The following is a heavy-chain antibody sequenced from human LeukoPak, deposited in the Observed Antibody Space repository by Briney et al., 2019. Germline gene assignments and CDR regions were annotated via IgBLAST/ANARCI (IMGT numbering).Heavy chain of an antibody. V-gene: IGHV5-51*01. Sequence: ESLKISCKGSGYSFTSYWIGWVRQMPGKGLEWMGIIYPGDSDTRYSPSFQGQVTISADKSISTAYLQWSSLKASDTAMYYCARVRYCSSTSCHSDPGFYFDYWGQGTLVTVSS. CDR3: ARVRYCSSTSCHSDPGFYFDY. J-gene: IGHJ4*02. D-gene: IGHD2-2*01. CDR2: IYPGDSDT. CDR1: GYSFTSYW.